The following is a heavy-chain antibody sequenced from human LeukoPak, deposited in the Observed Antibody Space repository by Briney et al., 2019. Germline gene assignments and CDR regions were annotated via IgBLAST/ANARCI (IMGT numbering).Heavy chain of an antibody. J-gene: IGHJ4*02. CDR2: IIPIFGTA. CDR1: GGTFSSYA. D-gene: IGHD6-6*01. V-gene: IGHV1-69*13. CDR3: AGDYSSSSGTFDY. Sequence: SVKVSCKASGGTFSSYAISWVRQAPGQGLEWMGGIIPIFGTANYAQKFQGRVTVTADESTSTAYMELSSLRSEDTAVYYCAGDYSSSSGTFDYWGQGTLVTVSS.